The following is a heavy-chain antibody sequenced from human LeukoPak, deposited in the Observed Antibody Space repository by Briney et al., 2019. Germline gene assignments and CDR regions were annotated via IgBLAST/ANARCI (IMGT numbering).Heavy chain of an antibody. CDR1: GGSIRSGDYY. CDR3: ARIDYADYVLGGMDV. V-gene: IGHV4-30-4*01. D-gene: IGHD4-17*01. CDR2: IFYSGSA. Sequence: SETLSLTCTVSGGSIRSGDYYWNWIRQPPGKDLEWIGYIFYSGSAYYNPSLKSRVTISVDTSKNQFSLKLTSVTAADTAVYYYARIDYADYVLGGMDVWGKGTTVTVSS. J-gene: IGHJ6*04.